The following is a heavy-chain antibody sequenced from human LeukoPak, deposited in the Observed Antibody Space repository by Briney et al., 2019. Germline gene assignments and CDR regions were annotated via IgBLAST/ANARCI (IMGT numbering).Heavy chain of an antibody. Sequence: PGRSLRLSCAASGFSFSYYAMHWVRQAPGKGLEWVGRSRNKANFYTTEYAASVKARFTISRDDSKNSLDLQMNSLKTEDTAVYYCTRVPRGGTYFDYWGQGTLVTVSS. J-gene: IGHJ4*02. V-gene: IGHV3-72*01. CDR3: TRVPRGGTYFDY. CDR2: SRNKANFYTT. D-gene: IGHD1-26*01. CDR1: GFSFSYYA.